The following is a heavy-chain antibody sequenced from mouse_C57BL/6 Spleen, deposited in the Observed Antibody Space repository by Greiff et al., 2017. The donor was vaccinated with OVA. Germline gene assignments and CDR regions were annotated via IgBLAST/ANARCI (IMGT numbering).Heavy chain of an antibody. D-gene: IGHD2-3*01. CDR2: IDPSDSYT. CDR3: ARSGDGYHWYFDV. V-gene: IGHV1-69*01. J-gene: IGHJ1*03. CDR1: GYTFTSYW. Sequence: QVHVKQPGAELVMPGASVKLSCKASGYTFTSYWMHWVKQRPGQGLEWIGEIDPSDSYTNYNQKFKGKSTLTVDKSSSTAYMQLSSLTSEDSAVYYCARSGDGYHWYFDVWGTGTTVTVSS.